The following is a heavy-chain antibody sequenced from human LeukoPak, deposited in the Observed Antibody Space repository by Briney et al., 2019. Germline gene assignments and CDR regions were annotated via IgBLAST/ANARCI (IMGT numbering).Heavy chain of an antibody. V-gene: IGHV3-9*01. CDR3: AKDIVPYCSSTSCYTVNWFDP. CDR2: ISWSSGSI. CDR1: GFTFDDYA. J-gene: IGHJ5*02. Sequence: GGSLRLSCAASGFTFDDYAMHWVRQAPGKGLEWVSGISWSSGSIGYADSVKGRFTISRDNAKNSLYLQMNSLRAEDTALYYCAKDIVPYCSSTSCYTVNWFDPWGQGTLVTVSS. D-gene: IGHD2-2*02.